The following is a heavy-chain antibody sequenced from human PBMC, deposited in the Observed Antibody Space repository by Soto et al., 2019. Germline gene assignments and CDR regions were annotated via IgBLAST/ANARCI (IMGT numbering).Heavy chain of an antibody. CDR2: IYYSGST. Sequence: QVQLQESGPGLVKPSQTLSLTCTVSGGSISSGDYYWSWIRQPPGKGLEWIGYIYYSGSTYYNPSLTSRVTLPVDTYKNQFSLKLSSVTAADTAVYYCAKSYSSSWSHFDYWGQGTLVTVSS. CDR1: GGSISSGDYY. CDR3: AKSYSSSWSHFDY. D-gene: IGHD6-13*01. J-gene: IGHJ4*02. V-gene: IGHV4-30-4*01.